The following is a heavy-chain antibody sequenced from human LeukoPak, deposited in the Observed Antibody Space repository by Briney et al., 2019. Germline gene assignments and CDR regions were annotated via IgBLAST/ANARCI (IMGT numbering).Heavy chain of an antibody. Sequence: GGSLRLSCAASGFTFSDYYVSWIRQAPGKGLEWVSYISSSSSYTNYADSVKGRFTISRDNAKNSLYLQMNSLRAEDTAVYYCAREVRKPHPDYYDSSGGFDYWGQGTLVTVSS. CDR2: ISSSSSYT. J-gene: IGHJ4*02. V-gene: IGHV3-11*05. CDR3: AREVRKPHPDYYDSSGGFDY. D-gene: IGHD3-22*01. CDR1: GFTFSDYY.